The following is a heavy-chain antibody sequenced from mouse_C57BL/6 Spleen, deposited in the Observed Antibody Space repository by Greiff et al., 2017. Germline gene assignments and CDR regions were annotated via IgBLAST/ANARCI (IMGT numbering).Heavy chain of an antibody. Sequence: EVQLQQSGPELVKPGASVKMSCKASGYTFTDYNMHWVKQSHGQSLEWIGYINPNNGGTSYNQKFKGKATLTVNKSSSTAYMELRSLTSEDSAVYYCARGGGSSFDYWGQGTTLTVSS. CDR1: GYTFTDYN. V-gene: IGHV1-22*01. J-gene: IGHJ2*01. D-gene: IGHD1-1*01. CDR2: INPNNGGT. CDR3: ARGGGSSFDY.